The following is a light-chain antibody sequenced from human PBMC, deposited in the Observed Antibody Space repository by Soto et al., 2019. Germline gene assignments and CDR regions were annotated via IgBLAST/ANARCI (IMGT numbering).Light chain of an antibody. CDR1: SGINVGTYR. J-gene: IGLJ2*01. CDR2: YKSDSDK. Sequence: QLVLTQPSSLSASPGASASLTCTLRSGINVGTYRIYWYQQKPGSPPQYLLRYKSDSDKQQGSGVPSRFSGSKDASANAGILLISGLQSEDEADYYCMIWHSSAVVFGGRTKLTVL. V-gene: IGLV5-45*02. CDR3: MIWHSSAVV.